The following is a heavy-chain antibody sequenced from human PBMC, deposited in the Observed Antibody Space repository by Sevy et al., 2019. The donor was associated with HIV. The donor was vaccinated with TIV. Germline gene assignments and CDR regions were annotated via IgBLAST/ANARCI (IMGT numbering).Heavy chain of an antibody. CDR1: GFAVSTYY. CDR2: IYSSDAT. D-gene: IGHD1-7*01. V-gene: IGHV3-66*01. CDR3: VRAPPYNWNSKDFDY. Sequence: GGSLRLSCAASGFAVSTYYMSWVRQAPGRGLEWVSVIYSSDATYYADSVKGRFTISGDNSRNTLYLQMSSLRAEDTAIYYCVRAPPYNWNSKDFDYWGQGTLVTVSS. J-gene: IGHJ4*02.